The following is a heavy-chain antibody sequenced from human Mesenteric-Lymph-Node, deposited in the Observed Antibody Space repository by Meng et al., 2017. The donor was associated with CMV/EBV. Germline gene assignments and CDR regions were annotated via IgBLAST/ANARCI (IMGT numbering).Heavy chain of an antibody. J-gene: IGHJ6*02. CDR2: ISSSGYTT. Sequence: GESLKISCAASGFTFSDYYMSWVRQAPGKGLEWASHISSSGYTTDYADSVKGRFTISRDNAKNSLYLLMNSLRAEDTAVYYCARVVEYDYHGLDVWGQGTTVTVSS. CDR1: GFTFSDYY. D-gene: IGHD3-10*01. V-gene: IGHV3-11*01. CDR3: ARVVEYDYHGLDV.